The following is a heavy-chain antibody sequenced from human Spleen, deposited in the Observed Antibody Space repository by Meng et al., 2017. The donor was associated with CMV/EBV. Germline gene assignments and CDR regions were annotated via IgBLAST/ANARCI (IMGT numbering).Heavy chain of an antibody. CDR1: GFTFNDYA. Sequence: SLKISCAVSGFTFNDYAMHWVRQAPGKGLEWVSSMSWNSGTIDYADSVKGRFTISRDNARNSLYLQMNSLRADDTALYYCAKGGRAFDYWGQGTLVTRLL. CDR3: AKGGRAFDY. J-gene: IGHJ4*02. CDR2: MSWNSGTI. V-gene: IGHV3-9*01. D-gene: IGHD3-16*01.